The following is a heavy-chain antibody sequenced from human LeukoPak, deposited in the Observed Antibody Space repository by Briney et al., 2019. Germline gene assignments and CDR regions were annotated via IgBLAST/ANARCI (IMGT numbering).Heavy chain of an antibody. V-gene: IGHV3-23*01. D-gene: IGHD3-16*01. CDR2: ILGTGDGT. CDR1: GFSFSTYT. CDR3: AKDHVAGDVLLLFDY. Sequence: GGSLRLSCAASGFSFSTYTMSWVRQAPGKGLEWVSNILGTGDGTDYADSVEGRFTVSRDNSKNTLYLQMNSLRAEDTAMYYCAKDHVAGDVLLLFDYWGQGSLVTVSS. J-gene: IGHJ4*02.